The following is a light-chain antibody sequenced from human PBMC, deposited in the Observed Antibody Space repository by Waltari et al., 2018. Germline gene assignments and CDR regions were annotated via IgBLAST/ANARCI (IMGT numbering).Light chain of an antibody. Sequence: SYELTHPPSVSVSPGQTASITCSGDNLGDKYACWYPQKPGQSPVLVLYQDSKRPSGIPERFSGSNSGNTATLTISGTQAMDEADYYCQAWDSSTVVFGGGTKLTVL. CDR3: QAWDSSTVV. J-gene: IGLJ2*01. V-gene: IGLV3-1*01. CDR1: NLGDKY. CDR2: QDS.